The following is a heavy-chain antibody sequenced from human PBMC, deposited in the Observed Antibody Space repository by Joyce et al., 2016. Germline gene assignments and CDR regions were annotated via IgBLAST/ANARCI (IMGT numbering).Heavy chain of an antibody. CDR3: AREAYDCSGGSCYSSWFDP. J-gene: IGHJ5*02. Sequence: QVQLVQSGAEVKKPGGSVKVSCKASGYTFTSYGISWVRRAPGQGLEWMGWISAYNGNTNYAQKLQGRVTMTTDTSTSTAYMELRSLRSDDTAVYYCAREAYDCSGGSCYSSWFDPWGQGTLVTVSS. CDR2: ISAYNGNT. V-gene: IGHV1-18*01. CDR1: GYTFTSYG. D-gene: IGHD2-15*01.